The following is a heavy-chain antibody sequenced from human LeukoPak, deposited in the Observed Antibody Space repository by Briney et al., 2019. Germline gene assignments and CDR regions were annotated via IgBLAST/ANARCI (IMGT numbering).Heavy chain of an antibody. CDR2: INHSGST. Sequence: SETLSLTCSVSGASISGSGYYWSWIRRPPGKGLEWIGEINHSGSTNYNPSLKSRVTISVDTSKNQFSLKLSSVTAADTAVYYCASYFYDSSGYYFRFDYWGQGTLVTVSS. CDR1: GASISGSGYY. J-gene: IGHJ4*02. CDR3: ASYFYDSSGYYFRFDY. V-gene: IGHV4-34*01. D-gene: IGHD3-22*01.